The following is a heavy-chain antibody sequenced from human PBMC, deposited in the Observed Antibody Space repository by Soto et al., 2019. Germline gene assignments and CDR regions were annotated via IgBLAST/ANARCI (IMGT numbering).Heavy chain of an antibody. Sequence: QVQLVESGGGVVQPGRSLRLSCAASGFTFSSYAMHWVRQAPGKGLEWVAVISYDGSNKYYVDSVKGRFTISRDNSKNTLYLQMNSLRAEDTAVYYCARGTLGLLPSTDYWGQGTLVTVSS. CDR3: ARGTLGLLPSTDY. CDR2: ISYDGSNK. V-gene: IGHV3-30-3*01. CDR1: GFTFSSYA. D-gene: IGHD1-26*01. J-gene: IGHJ4*02.